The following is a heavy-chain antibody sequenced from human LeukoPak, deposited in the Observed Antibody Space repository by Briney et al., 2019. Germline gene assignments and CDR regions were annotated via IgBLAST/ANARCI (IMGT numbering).Heavy chain of an antibody. CDR2: ISGSGGST. J-gene: IGHJ4*02. V-gene: IGHV3-23*01. CDR3: AKGGGWFGELLSPLDY. Sequence: GGSLRLSCAASGLTFSSYAMSWVRQAPGKGLERVSAISGSGGSTYYADSVKGRFTISRDNSKNTLYLQMNSLRAEDTAVYYCAKGGGWFGELLSPLDYWGQGTLVTVSS. CDR1: GLTFSSYA. D-gene: IGHD3-10*01.